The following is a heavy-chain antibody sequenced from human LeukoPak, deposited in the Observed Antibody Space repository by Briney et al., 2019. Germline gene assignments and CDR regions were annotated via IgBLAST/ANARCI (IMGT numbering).Heavy chain of an antibody. CDR1: GYTFSDYY. Sequence: ASVKVSCKASGYTFSDYYMHWWRQAPGQGLEWMGWINPNSGGTNYAQKFQGRVTMTRDTSISTAYMELSRLRSDDTAVYYCARARVGYSSSWYLDYWGQGTLVTVSS. V-gene: IGHV1-2*02. CDR2: INPNSGGT. J-gene: IGHJ4*02. D-gene: IGHD6-13*01. CDR3: ARARVGYSSSWYLDY.